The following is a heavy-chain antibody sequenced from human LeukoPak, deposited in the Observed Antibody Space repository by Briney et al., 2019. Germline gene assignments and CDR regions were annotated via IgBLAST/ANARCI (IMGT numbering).Heavy chain of an antibody. J-gene: IGHJ4*02. CDR1: GGTFSSYA. Sequence: GASVKVSCKASGGTFSSYAISWVRQAPGQGLEWMGRIIPILGIANYAQKFQGRVTITADKSTSTAYMELSSLRPEDTAVYYCAGGSGSYGYYFDYWGQGTLVTVSS. V-gene: IGHV1-69*04. CDR2: IIPILGIA. CDR3: AGGSGSYGYYFDY. D-gene: IGHD1-26*01.